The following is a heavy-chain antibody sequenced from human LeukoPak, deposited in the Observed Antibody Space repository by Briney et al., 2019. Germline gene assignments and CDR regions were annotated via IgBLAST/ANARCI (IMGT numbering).Heavy chain of an antibody. D-gene: IGHD3-9*01. Sequence: SETLSLTCAVYGGSFSGYYWSWIRQPPGKGLEWIGEINHSGSTNYNPSLKSRVTISVDTSKNQFSLKLSSVTAADTAVYYCARGWTPILTGYSDWGQGTLVTVSS. V-gene: IGHV4-34*01. J-gene: IGHJ4*02. CDR3: ARGWTPILTGYSD. CDR2: INHSGST. CDR1: GGSFSGYY.